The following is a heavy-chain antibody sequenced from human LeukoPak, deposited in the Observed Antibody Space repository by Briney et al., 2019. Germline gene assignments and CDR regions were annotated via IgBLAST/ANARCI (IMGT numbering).Heavy chain of an antibody. CDR2: INHSGST. V-gene: IGHV4-34*01. CDR3: ARADSSSWYANWFDP. Sequence: PSETLSLTCTVSGGSISSYYWSWIRQPPGKGLEWIGEINHSGSTNYNPSLKSRVTISVDTSKYQFSLKLSSVTAADTAVYYCARADSSSWYANWFDPWGQGTLVTVSS. J-gene: IGHJ5*02. CDR1: GGSISSYY. D-gene: IGHD6-13*01.